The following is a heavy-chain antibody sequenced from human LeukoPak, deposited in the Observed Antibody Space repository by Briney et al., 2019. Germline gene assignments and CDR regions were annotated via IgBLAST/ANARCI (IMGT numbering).Heavy chain of an antibody. V-gene: IGHV4-59*01. CDR2: IYYSGST. D-gene: IGHD1-26*01. CDR1: GGSISSDY. CDR3: AREGLLGANYTAH. Sequence: SETLSLTCTVSGGSISSDYWSWIRQPPGKGLEWIGYIYYSGSTNHNPSLKSRVTISVDTSKNQFSLKLTSVTAADTAVYYCAREGLLGANYTAHWGQGTLVTVSS. J-gene: IGHJ4*02.